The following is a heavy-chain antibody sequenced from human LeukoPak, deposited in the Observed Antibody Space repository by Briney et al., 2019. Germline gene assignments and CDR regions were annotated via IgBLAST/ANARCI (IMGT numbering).Heavy chain of an antibody. Sequence: GGSLRLSCAASGFTFSSYAVSWVRQAPGKGLEWVSAISGSGGSTFYADSVKGRFTIARDNSKNTLYLQMNSLRAEDTAVYYCARDAYGYGHTLGQGTLVTVSS. J-gene: IGHJ5*02. CDR1: GFTFSSYA. CDR3: ARDAYGYGHT. D-gene: IGHD5-18*01. V-gene: IGHV3-23*01. CDR2: ISGSGGST.